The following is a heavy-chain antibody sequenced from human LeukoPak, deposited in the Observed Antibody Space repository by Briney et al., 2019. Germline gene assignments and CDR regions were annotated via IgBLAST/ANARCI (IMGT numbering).Heavy chain of an antibody. Sequence: GGSLRLSCAASGVTFSSYIMNWVGQAPGKGLEGVSSMIRSSSYIYYADTLKGRVTISRDNAKNSLYLQINSLRAQDTARYYCERNETYRGSYSDFWGEGTLV. CDR1: GVTFSSYI. J-gene: IGHJ4*02. CDR2: MIRSSSYI. CDR3: ERNETYRGSYSDF. D-gene: IGHD1-26*01. V-gene: IGHV3-21*01.